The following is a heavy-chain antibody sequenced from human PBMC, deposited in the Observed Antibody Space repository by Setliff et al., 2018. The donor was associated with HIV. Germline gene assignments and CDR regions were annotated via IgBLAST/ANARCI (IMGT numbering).Heavy chain of an antibody. CDR1: GGSFRGYY. D-gene: IGHD1-1*01. CDR2: IYYSGST. V-gene: IGHV4-34*11. CDR3: ASAGSGTRAPPRY. J-gene: IGHJ4*02. Sequence: SETLSLTCAVYGGSFRGYYWSWIRQPPGKGLEWIGYIYYSGSTNYNPSLKSRVTISVDTSKNHFSLKLRSVTAADTAVYYCASAGSGTRAPPRYWGQGTLVTVSS.